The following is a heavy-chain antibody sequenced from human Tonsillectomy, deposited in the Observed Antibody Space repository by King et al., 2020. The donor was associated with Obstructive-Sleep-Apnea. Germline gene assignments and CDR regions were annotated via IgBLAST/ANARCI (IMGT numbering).Heavy chain of an antibody. CDR2: MYYSGST. CDR3: SLVEAVAGSAAY. Sequence: QLQESGPGLVKPSETLSLSCTVSGDSISTSNYYWGWIRQPPGKGLEWIGTMYYSGSTYYNPSLKSRVTISVDTSKNQFSLNLSSVTAADTAVYYCSLVEAVAGSAAYWGQGTLVTVSS. CDR1: GDSISTSNYY. J-gene: IGHJ4*02. D-gene: IGHD6-19*01. V-gene: IGHV4-39*01.